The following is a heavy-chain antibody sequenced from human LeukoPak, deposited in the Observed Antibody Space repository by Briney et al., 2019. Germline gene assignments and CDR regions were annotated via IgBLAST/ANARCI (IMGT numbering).Heavy chain of an antibody. CDR2: IKQDGSEK. V-gene: IGHV3-7*01. Sequence: PGGSLRLSCAASGFTFSSYWMSWVRQAPGKGLEWVANIKQDGSEKYYVDSVKGRFTISRDNAKNSLYLQMNSLRAEDTAVYYCARDPPLYSSSWYGFDYLSYYYYGMDVWGQGTTVTVFS. D-gene: IGHD6-13*01. CDR1: GFTFSSYW. J-gene: IGHJ6*02. CDR3: ARDPPLYSSSWYGFDYLSYYYYGMDV.